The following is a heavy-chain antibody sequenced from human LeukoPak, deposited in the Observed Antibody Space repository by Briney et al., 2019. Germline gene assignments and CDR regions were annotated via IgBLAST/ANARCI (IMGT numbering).Heavy chain of an antibody. J-gene: IGHJ4*02. CDR2: IIPILGIA. CDR3: ARDEGYSYGKVDY. Sequence: ASVKVSCKASGGTFSSYAISWVRQAPGQGLEWMGRIIPILGIANYAQKFQGRVTITADKSTSTAYMELSNLRSEDTAVYYCARDEGYSYGKVDYWGQGTLVTVSS. D-gene: IGHD5-18*01. CDR1: GGTFSSYA. V-gene: IGHV1-69*04.